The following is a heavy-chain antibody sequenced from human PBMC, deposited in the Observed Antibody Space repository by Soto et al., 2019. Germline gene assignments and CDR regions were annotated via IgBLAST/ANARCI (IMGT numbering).Heavy chain of an antibody. D-gene: IGHD3-10*01. Sequence: LRLSCAASGFTFGPYDMNWVRQAPGKGLEWVSHISSGSTAIYYADSVKGRFTISRDNAKNSLYLLMNNLRDEDTAVYYCARDPGGMDVWGQGTTVTVSS. CDR3: ARDPGGMDV. J-gene: IGHJ6*02. V-gene: IGHV3-48*02. CDR1: GFTFGPYD. CDR2: ISSGSTAI.